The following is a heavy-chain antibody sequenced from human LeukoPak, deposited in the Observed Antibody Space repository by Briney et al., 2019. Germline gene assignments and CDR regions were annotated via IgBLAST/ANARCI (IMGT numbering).Heavy chain of an antibody. CDR1: GFKFTDYA. J-gene: IGHJ4*02. CDR2: VWFDGSYE. D-gene: IGHD4-23*01. Sequence: GGSLRLSCVASGFKFTDYAIRWVRQVPGRGLEWVAVVWFDGSYELYADSVKGRFTTSRDDSRSTVNLQMESLRAEDTALYYCARDLGGRGIPVYYFDYWGQGTQVTVSS. CDR3: ARDLGGRGIPVYYFDY. V-gene: IGHV3-33*08.